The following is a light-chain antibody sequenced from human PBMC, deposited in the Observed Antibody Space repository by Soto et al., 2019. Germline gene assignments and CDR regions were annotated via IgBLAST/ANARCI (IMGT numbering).Light chain of an antibody. CDR1: SSNFGAGYD. V-gene: IGLV1-40*01. CDR3: QSYDSSLSGHVV. CDR2: GNS. Sequence: QLVLTQPPSVSGAPGQRVTISCTGSSSNFGAGYDVHWYQQLPGTAPKLLIYGNSNRPSGVPDRFSGSKSGTSASLAITGLQAEDEADYYCQSYDSSLSGHVVFGGGTQLTVL. J-gene: IGLJ2*01.